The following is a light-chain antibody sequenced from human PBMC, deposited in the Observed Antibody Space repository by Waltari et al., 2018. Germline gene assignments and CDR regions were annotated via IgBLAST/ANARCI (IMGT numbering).Light chain of an antibody. Sequence: DIQMTQSPSTLSASIGDRVTITCQANQDIDKFLNWYQHKPGEAPHLLIYDSSNLQTGVPSMFIGRGAGKHFTLTISRLYPEDVSTYYCQQYEGLPCPFGQGTKLEVK. CDR3: QQYEGLPCP. V-gene: IGKV1-33*01. J-gene: IGKJ2*02. CDR2: DSS. CDR1: QDIDKF.